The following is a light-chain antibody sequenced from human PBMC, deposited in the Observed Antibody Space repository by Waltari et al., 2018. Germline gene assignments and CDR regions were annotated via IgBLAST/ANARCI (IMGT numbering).Light chain of an antibody. CDR2: KAS. Sequence: DIQMTQSPSTLSASVGDRVTITCRASQSISNWLAWYQQNTGKAPKLLIYKASTLERGVPSRFSGSGSGTEFTLTISSLQPDDFATYYCQQYNSYSLLTFGGGTKVEIK. V-gene: IGKV1-5*03. CDR3: QQYNSYSLLT. J-gene: IGKJ4*01. CDR1: QSISNW.